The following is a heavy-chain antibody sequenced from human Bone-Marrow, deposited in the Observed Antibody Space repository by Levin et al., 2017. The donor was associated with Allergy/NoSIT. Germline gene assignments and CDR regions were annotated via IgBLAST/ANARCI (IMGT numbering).Heavy chain of an antibody. J-gene: IGHJ4*02. D-gene: IGHD5-18*01. CDR1: GGSIRSGGYY. V-gene: IGHV4-31*03. Sequence: SETLSLTCTVSGGSIRSGGYYWSWIRQHPGTGLEWIGYIYDSGSTSYNPSLESRVAISVDTSKNQFYLILTSLTAADTAVYYCARIPDTTSEFDYWGQGTLVTVSS. CDR2: IYDSGST. CDR3: ARIPDTTSEFDY.